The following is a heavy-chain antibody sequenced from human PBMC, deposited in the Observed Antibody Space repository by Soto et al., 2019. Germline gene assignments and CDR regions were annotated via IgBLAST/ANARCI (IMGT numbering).Heavy chain of an antibody. CDR1: GFTFSSYW. D-gene: IGHD6-19*01. Sequence: EVQLVESGGGLVQPGGSLRVSCAASGFTFSSYWMHWVRQAPGKGLVWGSRINSDGSSTSYADSVKGRFTISRDNAKNTLYFQMKILRAEDTAIYYCARRCAGAGLHYWGQGTLVTVSS. V-gene: IGHV3-74*01. CDR2: INSDGSST. CDR3: ARRCAGAGLHY. J-gene: IGHJ4*02.